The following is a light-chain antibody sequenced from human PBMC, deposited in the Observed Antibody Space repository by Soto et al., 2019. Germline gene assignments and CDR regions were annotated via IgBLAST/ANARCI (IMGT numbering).Light chain of an antibody. CDR1: QTVGAS. CDR2: GAS. V-gene: IGKV3-20*01. CDR3: QQYGSSPRLT. J-gene: IGKJ4*01. Sequence: EIVLTQSPDLLSVSPGERASLSCRASQTVGASLAWYQQKPGQAPRLLIYGASSRATGIPDRFSGSGSGTDFTLTISRLEPEDFAVYYCQQYGSSPRLTFGGGTKVDIK.